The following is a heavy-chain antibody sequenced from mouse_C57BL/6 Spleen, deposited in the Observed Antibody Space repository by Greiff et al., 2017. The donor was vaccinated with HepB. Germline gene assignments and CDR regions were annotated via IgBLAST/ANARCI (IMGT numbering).Heavy chain of an antibody. V-gene: IGHV1-26*01. J-gene: IGHJ2*01. CDR1: GYTFTDYY. Sequence: VQLQQSGPELVKPGASVKISCKASGYTFTDYYMNWVKQSHGKSLEWIGDINPNNGGTSYNQKFKGKATLTVDKSSSTAYMELRSLTSEDSAVYYCARSVRSGYYYGSSYLFDYWGQGTTLTVSS. CDR3: ARSVRSGYYYGSSYLFDY. CDR2: INPNNGGT. D-gene: IGHD1-1*01.